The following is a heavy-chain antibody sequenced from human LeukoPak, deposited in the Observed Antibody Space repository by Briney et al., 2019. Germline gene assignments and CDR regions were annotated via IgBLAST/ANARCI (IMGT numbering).Heavy chain of an antibody. Sequence: ASVKVSCKASGYTFTGYYMHWVRQAPGQGLEWMGWINPNSGGTNYAQKFQGRVTMTRDTSTSTAYMELSRLRSDDTAVYYCARSERGSRRDGYNKGFDYWGQGTLVTVSS. CDR2: INPNSGGT. D-gene: IGHD5-24*01. J-gene: IGHJ4*02. CDR1: GYTFTGYY. V-gene: IGHV1-2*02. CDR3: ARSERGSRRDGYNKGFDY.